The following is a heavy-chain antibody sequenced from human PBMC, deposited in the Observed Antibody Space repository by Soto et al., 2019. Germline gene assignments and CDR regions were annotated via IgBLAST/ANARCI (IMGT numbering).Heavy chain of an antibody. D-gene: IGHD6-6*01. Sequence: SETLSITCTFFVGSISIYYWSWIRQPPGKGLDWIGYIYYSGSTNYNPSLKSRVTISVDTSKNQFSLKLSSVTAADTAVYYCARGIAARDFDYWGQGTLVTV. CDR2: IYYSGST. CDR3: ARGIAARDFDY. CDR1: VGSISIYY. J-gene: IGHJ4*02. V-gene: IGHV4-59*01.